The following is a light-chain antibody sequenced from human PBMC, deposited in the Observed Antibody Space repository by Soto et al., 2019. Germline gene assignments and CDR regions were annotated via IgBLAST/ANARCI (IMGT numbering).Light chain of an antibody. J-gene: IGLJ3*02. CDR3: AAWDDSLSGGV. Sequence: QSVPPKPPSASGTPGQRVTISCSGSSSNIGSNYVFWYQQLPGMAPKLLIYKNNQRPSGVPDRFSGSKSGTSASLDISGFRSEDEADYYCAAWDDSLSGGVFGGGTKVTVL. CDR1: SSNIGSNY. CDR2: KNN. V-gene: IGLV1-47*01.